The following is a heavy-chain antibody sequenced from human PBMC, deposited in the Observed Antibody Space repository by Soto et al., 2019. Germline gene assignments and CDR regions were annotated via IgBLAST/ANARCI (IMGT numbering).Heavy chain of an antibody. J-gene: IGHJ5*02. D-gene: IGHD3-10*01. CDR1: GYTFTSYY. V-gene: IGHV1-69*02. CDR2: IIPILGIA. CDR3: ARSLHHHLITMVRGESFPFDP. Sequence: SVKVSCKASGYTFTSYYMHWVRQAPGQGLEWMGRIIPILGIANYAQKFQGRVTITADKSTSTAYMELSGLRSEDTAVYYCARSLHHHLITMVRGESFPFDPWGQGTLVTVSS.